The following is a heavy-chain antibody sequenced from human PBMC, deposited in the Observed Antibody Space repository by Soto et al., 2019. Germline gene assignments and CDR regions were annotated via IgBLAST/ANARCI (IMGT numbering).Heavy chain of an antibody. J-gene: IGHJ4*02. CDR2: IKPDGSRT. CDR3: ARDNNWSYDS. V-gene: IGHV3-74*03. D-gene: IGHD1-1*01. Sequence: SLRLSCASSVFTFSSYWMHWVRQAPGEGLVWVSYIKPDGSRTKDADSVKGRFTISRDNARNTLYLRMNSLRAEDTAVYYCARDNNWSYDSWGRGTLVTVSS. CDR1: VFTFSSYW.